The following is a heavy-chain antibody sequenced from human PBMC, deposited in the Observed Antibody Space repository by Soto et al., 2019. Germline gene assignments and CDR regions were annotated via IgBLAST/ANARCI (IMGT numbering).Heavy chain of an antibody. V-gene: IGHV3-30-3*01. J-gene: IGHJ4*02. CDR3: ARYHYLDY. D-gene: IGHD2-2*01. CDR1: GFTFSSYA. Sequence: QVQLVESGGGVVQPGRSLRLSCAASGFTFSSYAMHWVRQAPGKGLEWVAVISYDGSNKYYTDSVKGRFTISRDNSKNTLYLQMNSLRAEDTAVYYCARYHYLDYWGQGTLVTVAS. CDR2: ISYDGSNK.